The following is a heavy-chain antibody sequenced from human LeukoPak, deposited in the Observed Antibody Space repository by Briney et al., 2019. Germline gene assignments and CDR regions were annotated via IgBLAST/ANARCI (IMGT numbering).Heavy chain of an antibody. Sequence: PSETLSLTCAVSGYSISSGYYWGWIRQPPGKGVEWIGSIYHSGSTYYNPSLKSRVTISVDTSKNQFSLKLSSVTAADTAVYYCARQGSSFSDFDYWGQGTLVTVSS. CDR1: GYSISSGYY. V-gene: IGHV4-38-2*01. CDR2: IYHSGST. CDR3: ARQGSSFSDFDY. J-gene: IGHJ4*02. D-gene: IGHD2-15*01.